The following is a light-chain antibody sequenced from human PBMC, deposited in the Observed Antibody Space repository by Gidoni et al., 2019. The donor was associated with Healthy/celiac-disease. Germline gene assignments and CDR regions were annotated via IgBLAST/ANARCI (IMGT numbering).Light chain of an antibody. CDR3: SSYTSSSTLV. J-gene: IGLJ1*01. CDR2: EVS. V-gene: IGLV2-14*01. CDR1: SSDVGGYNY. Sequence: QSALTQPASVSGSPGQSITTSCTGTSSDVGGYNYVSWYQQHPGKAPKLMIYEVSNRPSGVPDRFSGSKSGNTASLTISGLQAEDEADYYCSSYTSSSTLVFGTGTKVTVL.